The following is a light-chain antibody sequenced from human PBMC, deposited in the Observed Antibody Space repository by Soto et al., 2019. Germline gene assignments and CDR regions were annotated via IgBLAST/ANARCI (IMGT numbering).Light chain of an antibody. CDR2: ATS. CDR1: QSVSSRD. Sequence: PGERATLSCRASQSVSSRDLAWYQQKPGQAPRLLIYATSSRAAGIPDRFSGSGSGTDFTLTISRLEPEDFAVYYCQQYVNSPGYTFGQGTKLEIK. J-gene: IGKJ2*01. CDR3: QQYVNSPGYT. V-gene: IGKV3-20*01.